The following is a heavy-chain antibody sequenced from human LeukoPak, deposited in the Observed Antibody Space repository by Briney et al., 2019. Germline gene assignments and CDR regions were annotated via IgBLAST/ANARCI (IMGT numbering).Heavy chain of an antibody. CDR1: GFTFDDYG. D-gene: IGHD3-16*01. CDR2: INWNGGST. Sequence: GGSLRLSCAASGFTFDDYGMSWVRQAPGKGLEWVSGINWNGGSTGYADSVKGRYTISRDNAKNSLYLQMNSLRAEDTALYHCARDVDYHPAYYFDYWGQGTLVTVSS. J-gene: IGHJ4*02. CDR3: ARDVDYHPAYYFDY. V-gene: IGHV3-20*01.